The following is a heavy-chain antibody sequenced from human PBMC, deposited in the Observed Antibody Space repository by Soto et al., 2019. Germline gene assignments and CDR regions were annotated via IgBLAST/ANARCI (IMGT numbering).Heavy chain of an antibody. D-gene: IGHD4-17*01. CDR2: INHSGST. V-gene: IGHV4-34*01. Sequence: SEPLSLTCAVYGGSFSVYYWSWIRHPPGKGLEWIGEINHSGSTNYNPSLKSRVTISVDTSKNQFSLKLSSVTAADTAVYYCARSWYGDYIWFDPWGQGTLVTVSS. CDR1: GGSFSVYY. CDR3: ARSWYGDYIWFDP. J-gene: IGHJ5*02.